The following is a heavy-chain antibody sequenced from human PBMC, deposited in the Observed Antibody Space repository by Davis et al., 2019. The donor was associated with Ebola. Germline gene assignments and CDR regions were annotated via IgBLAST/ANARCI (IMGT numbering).Heavy chain of an antibody. D-gene: IGHD3-22*01. CDR2: IIPIFGTA. V-gene: IGHV1-69*13. Sequence: SVKVSCKASGYTFTSYGISWVRQAPGQGLEWMGGIIPIFGTANYAQKFQGRVTITADESTSTAYMELSSLRSEDTAVYYCARDRDYYDSSGYNDAFDIWGQGTMVTVSS. CDR3: ARDRDYYDSSGYNDAFDI. CDR1: GYTFTSYG. J-gene: IGHJ3*02.